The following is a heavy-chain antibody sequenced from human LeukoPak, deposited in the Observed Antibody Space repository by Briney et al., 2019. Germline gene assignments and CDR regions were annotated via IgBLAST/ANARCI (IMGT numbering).Heavy chain of an antibody. J-gene: IGHJ4*02. CDR1: GFTFSSYT. Sequence: GGSLRLSCAASGFTFSSYTLNWVRQAPGKGLEWVSSISSSGDYIYYADSMKGRFTISRDNAKNSLYLQMNRLRAEDTAVYYCARDGGWLQYIDYWGQGTLVTVSS. D-gene: IGHD5-24*01. CDR3: ARDGGWLQYIDY. CDR2: ISSSGDYI. V-gene: IGHV3-21*01.